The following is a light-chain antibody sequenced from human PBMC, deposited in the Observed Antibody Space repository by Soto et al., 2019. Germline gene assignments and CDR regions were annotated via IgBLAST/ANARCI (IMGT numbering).Light chain of an antibody. CDR2: GAF. J-gene: IGKJ1*01. V-gene: IGKV3-20*01. Sequence: EIVMTQSPVTLSVSPGERATLSCRASQSVRSNLAWYQQKPGQAPSLLIYGAFTRATGIPDRFSGSGSGTDFTLTLSRLEPEDFAVYYCQQYGRSLWPFGQVTKADSK. CDR3: QQYGRSLWP. CDR1: QSVRSN.